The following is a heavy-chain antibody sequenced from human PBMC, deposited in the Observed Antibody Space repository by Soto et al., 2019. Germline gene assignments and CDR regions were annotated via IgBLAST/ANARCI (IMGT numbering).Heavy chain of an antibody. D-gene: IGHD2-21*02. J-gene: IGHJ2*01. Sequence: ASVKVSCKASGGTFSSYGISCVRQAPGQGLEWMGWISAYNGNTNYAQKLQGRVTMTTDTSTSTAYMELRSLRSDDTAVYYCARDQSLVVVTAIPAFWYFDLWGRGTLVTVSS. CDR2: ISAYNGNT. V-gene: IGHV1-18*01. CDR3: ARDQSLVVVTAIPAFWYFDL. CDR1: GGTFSSYG.